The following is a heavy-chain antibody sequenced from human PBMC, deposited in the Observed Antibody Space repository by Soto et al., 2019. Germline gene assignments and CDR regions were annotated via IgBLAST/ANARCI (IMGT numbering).Heavy chain of an antibody. Sequence: ASVKVSCKASGYNFTTYGISWVRQAPRQGLEWMGWISGDNVNTKSAQKIQGRITMTTDTSAGTAYMELRSLRSDDTAMYYCARPRLRSNDAFDIWGQGTMVTVSS. J-gene: IGHJ3*02. CDR1: GYNFTTYG. D-gene: IGHD5-12*01. CDR2: ISGDNVNT. V-gene: IGHV1-18*01. CDR3: ARPRLRSNDAFDI.